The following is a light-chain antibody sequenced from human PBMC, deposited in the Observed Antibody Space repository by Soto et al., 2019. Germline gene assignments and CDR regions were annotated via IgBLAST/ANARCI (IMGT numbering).Light chain of an antibody. Sequence: QSALTQPASVSGSPGQSITISCTGTRSDVGAYNYVSWYQRHPGKAPKLLIYEVSNRPSGVSNRFSGSKSGNTASLTISGLQAEDEADYYCSSYTSNNTYVVFGGGTKVTVL. V-gene: IGLV2-14*01. CDR1: RSDVGAYNY. J-gene: IGLJ2*01. CDR2: EVS. CDR3: SSYTSNNTYVV.